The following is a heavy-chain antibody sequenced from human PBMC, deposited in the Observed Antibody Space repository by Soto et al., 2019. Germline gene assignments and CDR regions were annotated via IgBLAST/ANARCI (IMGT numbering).Heavy chain of an antibody. D-gene: IGHD6-13*01. V-gene: IGHV4-59*01. Sequence: QVQLQESGPGLVKPSETLSLTCTVSGGSISSYYWSWIRQPPGKGLEWIGYTYYSGSSNYNPSLKSRVTISVDTAKNQFSLKLSSVTAADTAVYSWARVSSSGGFDYWGQGTLVTVSS. CDR2: TYYSGSS. CDR1: GGSISSYY. CDR3: ARVSSSGGFDY. J-gene: IGHJ4*02.